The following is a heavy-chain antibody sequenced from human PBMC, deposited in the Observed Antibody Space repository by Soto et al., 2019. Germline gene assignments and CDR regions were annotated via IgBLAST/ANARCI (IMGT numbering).Heavy chain of an antibody. V-gene: IGHV5-51*01. CDR3: ARPGTPSYDSSGMDG. Sequence: GESLTISCKGSGYSFTSYLIGWVGQMPGKGLEWMGIIYPGDSDTGYSPSFQGQVTISADKSISTAYLQWSSLKASDTAMYYCARPGTPSYDSSGMDGWGKASTASVSS. D-gene: IGHD1-1*01. CDR2: IYPGDSDT. J-gene: IGHJ6*04. CDR1: GYSFTSYL.